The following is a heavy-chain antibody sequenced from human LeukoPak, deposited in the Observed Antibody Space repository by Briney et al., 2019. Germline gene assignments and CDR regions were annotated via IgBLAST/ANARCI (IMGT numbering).Heavy chain of an antibody. CDR1: GGSISRSSDY. CDR2: IYYDGST. V-gene: IGHV4-39*07. J-gene: IGHJ5*01. CDR3: TRDSQLEWFYS. Sequence: PSETLSLTCSVSGGSISRSSDYWGWIRQSPGEGLEWIGTIYYDGSTYYNPSLKSRVTISMDTSKNQFSLNLSSVTAADTAVYYCTRDSQLEWFYSWGQGTLVTVSS. D-gene: IGHD3-10*01.